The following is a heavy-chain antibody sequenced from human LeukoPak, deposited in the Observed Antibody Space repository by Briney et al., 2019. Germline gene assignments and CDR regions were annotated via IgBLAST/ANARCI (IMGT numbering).Heavy chain of an antibody. J-gene: IGHJ4*02. Sequence: GGSLRLSCAASGFTFSSYAMHWVRQAPGKGLEWVAIISSDGSNKYYADSVKGRFTISRDNSKNTLYLQMNSLRAEDTAVYYCARAYGDYGDYGLDYWGPGTLVTVSS. CDR2: ISSDGSNK. CDR3: ARAYGDYGDYGLDY. D-gene: IGHD4-17*01. CDR1: GFTFSSYA. V-gene: IGHV3-30*04.